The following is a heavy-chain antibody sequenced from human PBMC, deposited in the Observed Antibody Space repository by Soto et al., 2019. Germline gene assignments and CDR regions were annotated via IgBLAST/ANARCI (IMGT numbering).Heavy chain of an antibody. J-gene: IGHJ6*02. Sequence: ASVKVSCKASGYTFTSYAMHWVRQAPGQRLEWMGWINAGNGNTKYSQKFQGRVTITRDTSASTAYMELSSLRSEDTAVYYCASSYYGSGNPKDDYYGVDVWGQGTTVTVSS. CDR2: INAGNGNT. CDR3: ASSYYGSGNPKDDYYGVDV. D-gene: IGHD3-10*01. V-gene: IGHV1-3*01. CDR1: GYTFTSYA.